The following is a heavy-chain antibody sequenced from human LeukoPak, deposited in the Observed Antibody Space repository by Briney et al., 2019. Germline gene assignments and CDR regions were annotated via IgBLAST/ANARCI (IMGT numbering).Heavy chain of an antibody. J-gene: IGHJ4*02. V-gene: IGHV3-74*01. D-gene: IGHD3-22*01. CDR3: ARDPNYYDSSGYYRYFDY. CDR1: GFTFSRHW. CDR2: TNSDGSST. Sequence: PGESLRLSCAGPGFTFSRHWMHWVRQAPGKGLVWVSRTNSDGSSTSYADSVKGRFTISRDNAKNTLYLEMNSLRAEDTAVYYCARDPNYYDSSGYYRYFDYWGQGTLATVSS.